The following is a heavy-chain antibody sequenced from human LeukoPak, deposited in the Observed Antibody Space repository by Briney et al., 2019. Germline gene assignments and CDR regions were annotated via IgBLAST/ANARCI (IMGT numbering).Heavy chain of an antibody. J-gene: IGHJ4*01. Sequence: GGSLRLSCVASGFTFSSYWMAWVRQAPGKGLEWVANMKQDGSAKHYADSVKGRFSISRDNSKNSVYLQMDSLRAEDTALYYCGRDNVGALYYWGHGTLVTVSS. CDR2: MKQDGSAK. D-gene: IGHD1-26*01. CDR3: GRDNVGALYY. V-gene: IGHV3-7*01. CDR1: GFTFSSYW.